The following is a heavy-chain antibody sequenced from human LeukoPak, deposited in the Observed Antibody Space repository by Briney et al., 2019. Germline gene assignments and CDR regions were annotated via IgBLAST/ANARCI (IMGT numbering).Heavy chain of an antibody. CDR1: GFTFSSYA. CDR3: AKDQYYYDSSGYIFFDY. V-gene: IGHV3-23*01. D-gene: IGHD3-22*01. Sequence: PGRSLRLSCAASGFTFSSYAMHWVRQAPGRGLEWVSAISGSGGSTYYADSVKGRFTISRDNSKNTLYLQMNSLRAEDTAVYYCAKDQYYYDSSGYIFFDYWGQGTLVTVSS. J-gene: IGHJ4*02. CDR2: ISGSGGST.